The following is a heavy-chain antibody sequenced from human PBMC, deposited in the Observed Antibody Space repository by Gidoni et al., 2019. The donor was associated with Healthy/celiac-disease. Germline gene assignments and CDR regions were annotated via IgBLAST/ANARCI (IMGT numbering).Heavy chain of an antibody. CDR2: INPNSGGT. V-gene: IGHV1-2*04. CDR3: ARDGYSSGWYRYFDY. D-gene: IGHD6-19*01. CDR1: GYTFTGYY. J-gene: IGHJ4*02. Sequence: QVQLVQSGAEVKKPGASVKVSCKASGYTFTGYYMHWVRQAPGQGLEWMGWINPNSGGTNYAQKFQGWVTMTRDTSISTAYMELSRLRSDDTAVYYCARDGYSSGWYRYFDYWGQGTLVTVSS.